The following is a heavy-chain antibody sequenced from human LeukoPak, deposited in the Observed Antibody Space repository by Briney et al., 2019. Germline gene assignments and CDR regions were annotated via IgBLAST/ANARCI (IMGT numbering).Heavy chain of an antibody. CDR1: GGYISSGGFY. J-gene: IGHJ5*02. CDR2: IHNSGST. Sequence: SETLSLTCSVTGGYISSGGFYWSWIRQHPGQGLEWIGYIHNSGSTYYNPSLQSRAIISLDTSKSQFSLQLNSVTAADTAVYYCARVDGSGSKRWFDPWGQGVPVTVSS. D-gene: IGHD3-10*01. V-gene: IGHV4-31*03. CDR3: ARVDGSGSKRWFDP.